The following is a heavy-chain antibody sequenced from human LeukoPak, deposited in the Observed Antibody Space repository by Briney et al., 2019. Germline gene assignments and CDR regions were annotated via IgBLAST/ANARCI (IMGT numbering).Heavy chain of an antibody. CDR1: GFSVSSNY. CDR3: AKAYCSGGSCPYYYYYMDV. D-gene: IGHD2-15*01. J-gene: IGHJ6*03. CDR2: ISGSSGST. Sequence: GGSLRLSCAASGFSVSSNYMNWVRQAPGKGLEWVSAISGSSGSTYYADSVKGRFTISRDNSKNTLYLQMNSLRAEDTAVYYCAKAYCSGGSCPYYYYYMDVWGKGTTVTVSS. V-gene: IGHV3-23*01.